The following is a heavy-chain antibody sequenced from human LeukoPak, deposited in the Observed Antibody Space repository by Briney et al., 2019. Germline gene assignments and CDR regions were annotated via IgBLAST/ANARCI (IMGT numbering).Heavy chain of an antibody. Sequence: GGSLRLSCAASGFTFSTYWMSWVRQAPGKGLEWVANTKEDGGEKYYVDSVKGRFTISRDNAENSLYLQMNSLRAEDTAVYYCATSIVGATRAFDIWGQGTMVTVSS. CDR3: ATSIVGATRAFDI. D-gene: IGHD1-26*01. V-gene: IGHV3-7*01. CDR1: GFTFSTYW. J-gene: IGHJ3*02. CDR2: TKEDGGEK.